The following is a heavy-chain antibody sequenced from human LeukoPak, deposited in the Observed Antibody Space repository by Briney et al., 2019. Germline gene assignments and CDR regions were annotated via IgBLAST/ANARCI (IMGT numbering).Heavy chain of an antibody. J-gene: IGHJ4*02. Sequence: KPGGSLRLSCAAPGFTFSDYYMSWIRQAPGKGLEWVSYISSSGSTIYYADSVKGRFTISRDNAKNSLYLQMNSLRAEDTAVYYCARDSDVVPAYYFDYWGQGTLVTVSS. V-gene: IGHV3-11*04. CDR3: ARDSDVVPAYYFDY. D-gene: IGHD2-2*01. CDR2: ISSSGSTI. CDR1: GFTFSDYY.